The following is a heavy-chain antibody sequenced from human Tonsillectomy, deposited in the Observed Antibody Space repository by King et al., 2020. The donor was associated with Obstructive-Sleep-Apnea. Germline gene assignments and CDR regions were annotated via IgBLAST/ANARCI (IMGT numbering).Heavy chain of an antibody. D-gene: IGHD3-9*01. CDR3: AKEDYDILTGYSQDYFDY. CDR2: ISWNSGSI. V-gene: IGHV3-9*01. J-gene: IGHJ4*02. Sequence: QLVQSGGGLVQPGRSLRLSCAASGFTFDDYAMHWVRHAPGKGLEWVSGISWNSGSIGYADSVKGRFTISRDNAKNSLYLQMNSLRAEDTALYYCAKEDYDILTGYSQDYFDYWGQGTLVTVSS. CDR1: GFTFDDYA.